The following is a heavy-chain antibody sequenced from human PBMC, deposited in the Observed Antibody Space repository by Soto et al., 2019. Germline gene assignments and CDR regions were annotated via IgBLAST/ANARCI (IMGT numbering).Heavy chain of an antibody. CDR3: ARDPLIEVTGPLLY. D-gene: IGHD2-21*02. CDR2: ISAYNGTT. Sequence: QVQLVQSGVEVKKPGASVKVSCKTSGYPFTSYGINWVRQAPGQGPEWMGWISAYNGTTSYPQKFQGRVTMTTDTSTSTAYMELRSLRSDDSAVYYCARDPLIEVTGPLLYWGQGTMVSVSS. J-gene: IGHJ4*02. CDR1: GYPFTSYG. V-gene: IGHV1-18*01.